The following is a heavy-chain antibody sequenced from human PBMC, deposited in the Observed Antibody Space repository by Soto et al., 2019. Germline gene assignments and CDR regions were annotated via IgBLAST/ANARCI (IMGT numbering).Heavy chain of an antibody. J-gene: IGHJ4*02. Sequence: QLQLQESGPGLVKPSETLSLTCTVSGASIPRTSYYWGWIRQPPGKGLEWIGSIYHSGNSYHNPSLKGRITMSVDASKNQFSLRLSSVTAADTAVYYCATLSGSYSFLFDNWGQGTLVTVSS. V-gene: IGHV4-39*01. CDR1: GASIPRTSYY. D-gene: IGHD1-26*01. CDR3: ATLSGSYSFLFDN. CDR2: IYHSGNS.